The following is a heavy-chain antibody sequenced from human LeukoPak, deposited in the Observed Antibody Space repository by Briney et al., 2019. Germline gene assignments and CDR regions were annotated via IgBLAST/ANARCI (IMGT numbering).Heavy chain of an antibody. CDR2: INHSGST. Sequence: SETLSLTCAVYGGSFSGYYWSWIRQPPGKGLEWIGEINHSGSTNYNPSLKSRVTISVDTSKNQFSLKLSSVTAADTAVYYCARDSSGYDNWGQGTLVTVSS. CDR3: ARDSSGYDN. D-gene: IGHD5-12*01. J-gene: IGHJ4*02. V-gene: IGHV4-34*01. CDR1: GGSFSGYY.